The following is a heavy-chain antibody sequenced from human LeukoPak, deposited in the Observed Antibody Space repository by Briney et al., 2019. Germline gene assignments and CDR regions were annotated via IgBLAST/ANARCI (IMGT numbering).Heavy chain of an antibody. CDR2: IYSGGST. V-gene: IGHV3-53*01. CDR3: ARGYYMDV. CDR1: GFTSSSYG. Sequence: GGSLRLSCAASGFTSSSYGMHWVRQAPGKGLEWVSVIYSGGSTYYADSVKGRFTISRDNSKNTLYLQMNSLRAEDTAVYYCARGYYMDVWGKGTTVTVSS. J-gene: IGHJ6*03.